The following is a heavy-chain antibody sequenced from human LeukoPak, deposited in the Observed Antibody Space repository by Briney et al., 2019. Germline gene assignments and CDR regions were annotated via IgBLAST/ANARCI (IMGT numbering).Heavy chain of an antibody. CDR3: VREGSGSTHYMDV. D-gene: IGHD3-10*01. CDR2: IYSDNT. V-gene: IGHV3-53*01. Sequence: RSGGSLRLSCTVSGFTVSSNSMSWVRQAPGKGLEWVSFIYSDNTHYSDSVKGRFTISRDNAKNSLYLQMNSLRAEDTAVYYCVREGSGSTHYMDVWGRGTTVTVSS. J-gene: IGHJ6*03. CDR1: GFTVSSNS.